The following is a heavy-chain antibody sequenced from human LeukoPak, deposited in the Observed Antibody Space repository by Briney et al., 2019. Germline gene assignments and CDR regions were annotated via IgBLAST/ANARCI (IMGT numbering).Heavy chain of an antibody. Sequence: SQTLSLTCAISGDSVSNNSVAWNWIRHSPSRGLEWLGRTYYRSKWYNDYAVSVKGRITINPETAKNQFSLQLNSVTPEDMAVYYCARDMDYYGSGNYYNSRWFDPWGQGTLVTVSP. D-gene: IGHD3-10*01. CDR1: GDSVSNNSVA. CDR2: TYYRSKWYN. J-gene: IGHJ5*02. V-gene: IGHV6-1*01. CDR3: ARDMDYYGSGNYYNSRWFDP.